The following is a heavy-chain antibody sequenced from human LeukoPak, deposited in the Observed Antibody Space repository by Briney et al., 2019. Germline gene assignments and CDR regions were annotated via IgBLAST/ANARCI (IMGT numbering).Heavy chain of an antibody. V-gene: IGHV3-33*03. CDR1: GFTFSSYG. CDR2: TPPDGGFG. J-gene: IGHJ4*02. Sequence: GRSLRLSCAASGFTFSSYGMHWVRQAPGKGLEWVASTPPDGGFGHYVDSVKGRFTVSRDNAKSTVFLQMNSLRDEDTAVYYCARLFGGVTTFDYWGQGALVTVSS. CDR3: ARLFGGVTTFDY. D-gene: IGHD4-17*01.